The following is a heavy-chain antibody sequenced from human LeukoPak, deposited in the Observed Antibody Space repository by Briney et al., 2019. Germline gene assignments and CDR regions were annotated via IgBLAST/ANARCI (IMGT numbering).Heavy chain of an antibody. CDR2: IYHSGST. CDR1: GGSISSSNW. D-gene: IGHD3-22*01. J-gene: IGHJ4*02. CDR3: ARDRRYYDSSGYIRGFDY. V-gene: IGHV4-4*02. Sequence: SETLSLTCAVSGGSISSSNWWSWVRPPPGKGLERIGEIYHSGSTNYNPSLKSRVTISVDKSKNQFSLKLSSVTAADTAVYYCARDRRYYDSSGYIRGFDYWGQGTLVTVSS.